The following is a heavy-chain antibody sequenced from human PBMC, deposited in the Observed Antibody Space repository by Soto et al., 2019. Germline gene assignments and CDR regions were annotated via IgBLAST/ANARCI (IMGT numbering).Heavy chain of an antibody. CDR1: GGSISSGGYY. CDR2: IYYSGST. J-gene: IGHJ6*02. D-gene: IGHD4-17*01. CDR3: ARGPSYGDYVDYYYYGMDV. Sequence: PSETLSLTCTVSGGSISSGGYYWSWIRQHPGKGLEWIGYIYYSGSTYYNPSLKSRVTISVDTSKNQFSLKLSSVTAADTAVYYCARGPSYGDYVDYYYYGMDVWGQGTRATAS. V-gene: IGHV4-31*03.